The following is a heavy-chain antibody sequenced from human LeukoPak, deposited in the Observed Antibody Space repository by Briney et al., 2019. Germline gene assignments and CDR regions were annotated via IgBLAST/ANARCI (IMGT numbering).Heavy chain of an antibody. CDR1: GDSISSGNYY. Sequence: SETLSLTCTVSGDSISSGNYYWTWIRQPAGKGLEWIGRIYTSGSTNYNPSLKSRVTISVDTSKNQFSLTLNSMTAADTAVYYCARGWGPAYCGGDCHRHFDYWGQGTLVTVSS. CDR3: ARGWGPAYCGGDCHRHFDY. V-gene: IGHV4-61*02. D-gene: IGHD2-21*02. J-gene: IGHJ4*02. CDR2: IYTSGST.